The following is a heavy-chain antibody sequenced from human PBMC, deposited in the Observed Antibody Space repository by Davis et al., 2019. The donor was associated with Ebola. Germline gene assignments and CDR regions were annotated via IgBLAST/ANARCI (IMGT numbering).Heavy chain of an antibody. CDR2: ISYDGSNK. D-gene: IGHD5-18*01. J-gene: IGHJ4*02. CDR3: ARAPSEPIQLWYYFDY. V-gene: IGHV3-30*03. CDR1: GFTFSRYG. Sequence: GESLKISCAASGFTFSRYGMHWVRQAPGKGLEWVAVISYDGSNKYYADSVKGRFTISRDNAKNSVYLQMNSLRAEDTAVYYCARAPSEPIQLWYYFDYWGQGTLVTVSS.